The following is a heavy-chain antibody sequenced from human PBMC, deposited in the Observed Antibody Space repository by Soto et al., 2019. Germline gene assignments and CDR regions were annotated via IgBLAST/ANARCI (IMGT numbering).Heavy chain of an antibody. CDR2: IYNSGST. Sequence: PSETLSLTCTVSGASVSSYYWHWIRQPPGKGLEWIASIYNSGSTHYNPSLMSRVTISVDTSNSHFSLKLTSVTATDTAVYYCAREVVVAATPNWFDPWGQGTLVTVSS. D-gene: IGHD2-15*01. V-gene: IGHV4-59*02. CDR1: GASVSSYY. CDR3: AREVVVAATPNWFDP. J-gene: IGHJ5*02.